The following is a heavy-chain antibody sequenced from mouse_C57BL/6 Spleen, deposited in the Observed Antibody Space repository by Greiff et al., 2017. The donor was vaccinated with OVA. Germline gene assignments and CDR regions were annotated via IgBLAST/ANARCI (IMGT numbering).Heavy chain of an antibody. CDR2: ILPGSGST. Sequence: VKLVESGAELMKPGASVKLSCKATGYTFTGYWIEWVKQRPGHGLEWIGEILPGSGSTNYNEKFKGKATFTADTSSNTAYMQLRRLTTEDSAIYYCAREEGPYGNSFAYWGQGTLVTVSA. D-gene: IGHD2-1*01. J-gene: IGHJ3*01. CDR1: GYTFTGYW. CDR3: AREEGPYGNSFAY. V-gene: IGHV1-9*01.